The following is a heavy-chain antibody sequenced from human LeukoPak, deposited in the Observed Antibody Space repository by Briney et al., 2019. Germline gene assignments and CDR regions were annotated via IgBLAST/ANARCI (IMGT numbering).Heavy chain of an antibody. CDR1: GGSISTYY. D-gene: IGHD5-12*01. CDR2: IYDNTRT. CDR3: ASSILATTFEF. J-gene: IGHJ4*02. Sequence: SETLSLTCTVSGGSISTYYWSWIRQSPRKGLEWIGYIYDNTRTHYNPSLKSRVSMSMDTSKNQFALKLTSVTAADAALYYCASSILATTFEFWGQGTLVAVSS. V-gene: IGHV4-59*08.